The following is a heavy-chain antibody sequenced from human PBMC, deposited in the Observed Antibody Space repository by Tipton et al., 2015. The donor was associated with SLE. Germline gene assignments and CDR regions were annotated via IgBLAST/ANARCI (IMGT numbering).Heavy chain of an antibody. V-gene: IGHV4-34*01. Sequence: TLSLTCAVYGGSFSGYYWSWIRQPPGKGLEWIGELNHGGSTNYNPSLKSRVTILVDTSKNQFSLKLRSVTAADTAVHYCAKGRQKNFADHAYWGQGTLVTVSS. CDR2: LNHGGST. D-gene: IGHD1-14*01. CDR3: AKGRQKNFADHAY. CDR1: GGSFSGYY. J-gene: IGHJ4*02.